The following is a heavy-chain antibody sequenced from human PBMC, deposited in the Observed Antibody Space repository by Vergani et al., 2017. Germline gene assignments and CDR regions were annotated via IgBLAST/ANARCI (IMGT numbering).Heavy chain of an antibody. CDR3: ARDGRRDGYNFDY. J-gene: IGHJ4*02. CDR1: GYTFTSHA. D-gene: IGHD5-24*01. CDR2: INTNTGNP. V-gene: IGHV7-4-1*02. Sequence: QVHLVQSGSELKKPGASVKVSCKASGYTFTSHAINWVRQAPGQGLEWMGWINTNTGNPTYAQGFTGHFVFSLDTSVSTTYLQISSLKTEDTAVYYGARDGRRDGYNFDYWGQGTLVTVSS.